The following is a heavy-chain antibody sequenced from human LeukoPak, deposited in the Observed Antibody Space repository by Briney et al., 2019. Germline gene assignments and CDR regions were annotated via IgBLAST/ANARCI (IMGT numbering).Heavy chain of an antibody. J-gene: IGHJ4*02. CDR2: ISYDGSNK. Sequence: GGSLRLSCATSGFTFSNYAMHCVRQAPGKGLEWVALISYDGSNKYYADSVKGRFTIFRDNAKNSLYLQMNSLRAEDTALYYCARDPNGGYSYGSDYWGQGTLVTVSS. D-gene: IGHD5-18*01. CDR1: GFTFSNYA. CDR3: ARDPNGGYSYGSDY. V-gene: IGHV3-30*04.